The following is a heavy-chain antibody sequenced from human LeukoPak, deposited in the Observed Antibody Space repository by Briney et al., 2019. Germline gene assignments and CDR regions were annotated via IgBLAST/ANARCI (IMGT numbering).Heavy chain of an antibody. D-gene: IGHD3-10*01. Sequence: PGGSLRLSCSASGFTFSSYAMHWVRQAPGKGLEYVSAISSNGGSTYYADSVKGRFTISRDNSKNTLYLQMSSLRAEDTAVYYCARSLDRETYYYYYGMDVWGQGTTVTVSS. CDR1: GFTFSSYA. J-gene: IGHJ6*02. CDR2: ISSNGGST. CDR3: ARSLDRETYYYYYGMDV. V-gene: IGHV3-64D*06.